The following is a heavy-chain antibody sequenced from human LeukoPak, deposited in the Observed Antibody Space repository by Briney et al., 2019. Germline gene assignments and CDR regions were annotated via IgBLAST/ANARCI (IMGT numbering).Heavy chain of an antibody. J-gene: IGHJ5*02. CDR2: IKQDGSEM. D-gene: IGHD2-2*01. V-gene: IGHV3-7*03. Sequence: QTGGSLRLSCAASGFTFSDYWMNWVRQAPGKGLEWVATIKQDGSEMFYVDSVKGRFTISRDNSKNTLYLQMNSLRAEDTAVYYCARAVVVPAGGFDPWGQGTLVTVSS. CDR3: ARAVVVPAGGFDP. CDR1: GFTFSDYW.